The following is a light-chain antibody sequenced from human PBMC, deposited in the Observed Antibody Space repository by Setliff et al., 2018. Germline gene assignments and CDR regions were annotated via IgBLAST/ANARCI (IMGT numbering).Light chain of an antibody. CDR2: EVT. CDR1: SSDVGNYIY. Sequence: QSALAQPASVSGSPGQTITISCTGTSSDVGNYIYVSWYQQHPGRAPKLMIYEVTNRPSGVSNRFSGSKSGNTASLTISGLQAEDEADYYCCSYTSSSTYVFGTGTKVTVL. CDR3: CSYTSSSTYV. J-gene: IGLJ1*01. V-gene: IGLV2-14*03.